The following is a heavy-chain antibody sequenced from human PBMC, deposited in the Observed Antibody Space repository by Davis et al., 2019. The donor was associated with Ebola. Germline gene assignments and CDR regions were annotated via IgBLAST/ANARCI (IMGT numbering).Heavy chain of an antibody. J-gene: IGHJ6*04. Sequence: MPSETLSLTCAVSSGSINSADYYWTWIRQSPGEGLEWIGNIDHNGRTNYNPSLKSRLTMSLGTSRDQFSLRLSSVTVADTAVYFCARGLKITTFSTYYYGMDVWGRGTTVVVSS. CDR2: IDHNGRT. CDR3: ARGLKITTFSTYYYGMDV. D-gene: IGHD2/OR15-2a*01. CDR1: SGSINSADYY. V-gene: IGHV4-30-4*01.